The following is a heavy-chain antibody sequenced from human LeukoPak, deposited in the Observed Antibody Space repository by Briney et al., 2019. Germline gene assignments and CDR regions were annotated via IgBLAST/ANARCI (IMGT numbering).Heavy chain of an antibody. CDR1: GASISSGDYY. V-gene: IGHV4-30-4*01. J-gene: IGHJ3*01. CDR3: VKQWLRNAFDL. D-gene: IGHD3-22*01. Sequence: SETLSLTCSVSGASISSGDYYWSWIRQPPGKGLEWIGYIYDGGDTYYNPSLKSRVTISVDTSKNQFSLRLRSVTAADTAVYYCVKQWLRNAFDLWGQGTMVTVSS. CDR2: IYDGGDT.